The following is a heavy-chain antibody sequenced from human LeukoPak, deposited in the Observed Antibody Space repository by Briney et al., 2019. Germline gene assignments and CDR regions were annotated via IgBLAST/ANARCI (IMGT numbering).Heavy chain of an antibody. J-gene: IGHJ4*02. Sequence: SSETLSLTCTVSGYSITSGYNWAWIRQPPGKVLEWIGSIYHSGSAYYNPSLKSRVTISVDTSKNQFSLKLSSVTAADTAVYYCASTYSGSYFLFDYWGQGTLVTVSS. CDR3: ASTYSGSYFLFDY. D-gene: IGHD1-26*01. CDR2: IYHSGSA. V-gene: IGHV4-38-2*02. CDR1: GYSITSGYN.